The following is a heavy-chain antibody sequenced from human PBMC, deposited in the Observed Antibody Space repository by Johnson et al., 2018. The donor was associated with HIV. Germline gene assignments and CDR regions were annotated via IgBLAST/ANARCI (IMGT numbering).Heavy chain of an antibody. V-gene: IGHV3-66*01. D-gene: IGHD3-10*01. CDR2: IYSGGST. Sequence: VQLVESGGGVVRPGGSLRLSCAASGFTFDDYGMSWVRQAPGKGLEWVSEIYSGGSTYYADSVKGRFIISRDSSKNTLYLQMNSLRVEDTAVYYCARALSRFGVSDAFDIWGQGTMVTVSS. J-gene: IGHJ3*02. CDR3: ARALSRFGVSDAFDI. CDR1: GFTFDDYG.